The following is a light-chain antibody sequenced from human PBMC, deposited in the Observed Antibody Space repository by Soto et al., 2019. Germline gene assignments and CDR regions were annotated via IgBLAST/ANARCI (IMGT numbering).Light chain of an antibody. V-gene: IGKV3-20*01. J-gene: IGKJ2*01. CDR2: GAS. CDR1: QSVSKNY. Sequence: EILLTQSPDTLSLSPGQRATLSCRASQSVSKNYLAWYQQKLGQAPRLLIYGASSSVAGVPDRFSGSGSGTDFTLTVSRLEPEDFAVFYCQQYVTSPPTFGQGTLLETK. CDR3: QQYVTSPPT.